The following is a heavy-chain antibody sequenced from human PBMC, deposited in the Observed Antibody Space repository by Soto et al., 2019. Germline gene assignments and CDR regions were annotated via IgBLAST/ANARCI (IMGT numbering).Heavy chain of an antibody. CDR2: IYYSGST. CDR3: ARGPSIVVVTAIGKNWFDP. J-gene: IGHJ5*02. V-gene: IGHV4-30-4*01. Sequence: LSLPCTVSGSSTPSGDYYWRLLRHPTGKRLEWIGYIYYSGSTYYNPSLKSRVTISVDTSKNQFSLKLSSVTAADTAVYYCARGPSIVVVTAIGKNWFDPWGQGTPVTVSS. CDR1: GSSTPSGDYY. D-gene: IGHD2-21*02.